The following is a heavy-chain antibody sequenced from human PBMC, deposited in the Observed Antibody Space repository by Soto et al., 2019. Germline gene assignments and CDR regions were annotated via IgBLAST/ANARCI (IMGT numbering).Heavy chain of an antibody. V-gene: IGHV3-15*01. J-gene: IGHJ4*02. D-gene: IGHD3-10*01. CDR3: TTDPVDRAPFDY. Sequence: GGSLRLSCAASGFTFSNAWMSWVRQAPGKGLERVGRIKSKTDDGTTDYAAPVKGRFTISRDDSKNTLYLQMNSLKAEDTAVYYCTTDPVDRAPFDYWGQGTLVTVSS. CDR2: IKSKTDDGTT. CDR1: GFTFSNAW.